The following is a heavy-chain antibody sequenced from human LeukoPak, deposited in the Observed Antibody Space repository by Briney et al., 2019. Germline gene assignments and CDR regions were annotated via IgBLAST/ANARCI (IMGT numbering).Heavy chain of an antibody. CDR3: AKDRIAAAGTVDY. V-gene: IGHV3-23*01. CDR1: GFTFSSYA. Sequence: GGSLRLSCAASGFTFSSYAMTWVRQAPGKGLEWVSAISGSGDTTYYADSVKGRFTISRDNSKNTLYLQMNSPRAEDTAIYYCAKDRIAAAGTVDYWGQGTLVTVSS. CDR2: ISGSGDTT. J-gene: IGHJ4*02. D-gene: IGHD6-13*01.